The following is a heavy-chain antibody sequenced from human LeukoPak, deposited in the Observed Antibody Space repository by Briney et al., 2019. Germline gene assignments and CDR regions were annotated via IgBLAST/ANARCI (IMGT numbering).Heavy chain of an antibody. J-gene: IGHJ5*02. CDR3: ARGPLTVTRGFDP. CDR2: IYYSGST. CDR1: GGSISSYY. V-gene: IGHV4-59*01. Sequence: SETLSLTCTVSGGSISSYYWSWIRQPPGKGLEWIGYIYYSGSTNYNPSLESRVTISVDTSKNQFSLKLSSVTAADTAVYYCARGPLTVTRGFDPWGQGTLVTVSS. D-gene: IGHD4-17*01.